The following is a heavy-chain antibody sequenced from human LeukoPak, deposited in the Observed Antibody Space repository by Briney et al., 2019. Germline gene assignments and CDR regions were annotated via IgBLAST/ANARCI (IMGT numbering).Heavy chain of an antibody. CDR2: INPYNDNT. V-gene: IGHV1-18*01. J-gene: IGHJ5*02. CDR3: VRDASIAGAGYFDP. Sequence: ASEKVSCKASGYTFTSYGISWVQQAPGQGREWMGWINPYNDNTNYEQKLQGRVTMTTDTSTSTADMELRSLRFDDTAVYYCVRDASIAGAGYFDPWGQGTLVTVSS. CDR1: GYTFTSYG. D-gene: IGHD6-13*01.